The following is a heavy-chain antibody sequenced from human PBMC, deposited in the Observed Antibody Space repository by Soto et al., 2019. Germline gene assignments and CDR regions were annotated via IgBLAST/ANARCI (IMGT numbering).Heavy chain of an antibody. V-gene: IGHV1-18*01. CDR2: ISAYNGNT. CDR1: GFTFTTYG. Sequence: GASVKVSCKASGFTFTTYGITLVRQAPGQGLEWMGWISAYNGNTNYAQKLQGRVTMTTDTSTSTAYMELRSLRSDDTAVYYCARGVSGWYYFEYWGQGTLVTVSS. CDR3: ARGVSGWYYFEY. D-gene: IGHD6-19*01. J-gene: IGHJ4*02.